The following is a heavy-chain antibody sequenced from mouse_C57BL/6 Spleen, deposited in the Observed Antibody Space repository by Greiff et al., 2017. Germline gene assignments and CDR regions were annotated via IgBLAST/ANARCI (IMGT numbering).Heavy chain of an antibody. J-gene: IGHJ3*01. CDR2: IYPGSGST. V-gene: IGHV1-55*01. CDR3: ARERDYYGSSYDAY. CDR1: GYTFPSYW. Sequence: QVQLQQPGAELVKPGASVKMSCKASGYTFPSYWITWVKQRPGQGLEWIGDIYPGSGSTNYNEKFKSKATLTVDTSSSTAYMQLSSLTSEDSAVYYCARERDYYGSSYDAYWGQGTLVTVSA. D-gene: IGHD1-1*01.